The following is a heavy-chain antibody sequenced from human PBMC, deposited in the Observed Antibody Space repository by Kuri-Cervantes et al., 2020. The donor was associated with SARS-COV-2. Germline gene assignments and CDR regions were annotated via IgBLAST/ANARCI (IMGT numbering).Heavy chain of an antibody. CDR1: GFSFSMYW. CDR2: IKKDGSEK. D-gene: IGHD6-19*01. J-gene: IGHJ3*02. Sequence: GGSLRLSCAASGFSFSMYWMSWVRQAPGKGLEWVANIKKDGSEKYHVDSVKGRFTISRDNAKNSLYLQMNSLRAEDTAVYYCAREQWLELDAFDIWGQGTMVTVSS. V-gene: IGHV3-7*01. CDR3: AREQWLELDAFDI.